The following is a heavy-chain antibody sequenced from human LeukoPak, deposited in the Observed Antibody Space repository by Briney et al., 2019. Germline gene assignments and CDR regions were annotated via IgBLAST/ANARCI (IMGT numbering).Heavy chain of an antibody. CDR2: IIPIFGTA. D-gene: IGHD4-23*01. V-gene: IGHV1-69*13. J-gene: IGHJ4*02. CDR3: ARGDPVVSPWDY. CDR1: GGTFSSYA. Sequence: SVKVSCRASGGTFSSYAISWVRQAPGQGLEWMGGIIPIFGTANYAQKFQGRVTITADESTSTAYMELSSLRSEDTAVYYCARGDPVVSPWDYWGQGTLVTVSS.